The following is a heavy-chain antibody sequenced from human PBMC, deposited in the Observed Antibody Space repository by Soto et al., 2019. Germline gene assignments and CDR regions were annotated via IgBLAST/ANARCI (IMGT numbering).Heavy chain of an antibody. J-gene: IGHJ4*02. CDR2: INPSGGST. Sequence: QVQLVQSGAEVKKPGASVKVSCKASGYTFTSYYMHWVRQAPGQGLEWMGIINPSGGSTSYAQKCQGRVTMTRDTSTSTVYMELSSLRSEDTAVYYCARVVQLGYFDYWGQGTLVTVSS. D-gene: IGHD6-6*01. CDR3: ARVVQLGYFDY. V-gene: IGHV1-46*01. CDR1: GYTFTSYY.